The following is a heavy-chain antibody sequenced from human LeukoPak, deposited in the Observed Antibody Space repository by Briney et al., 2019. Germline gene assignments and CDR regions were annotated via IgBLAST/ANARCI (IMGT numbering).Heavy chain of an antibody. V-gene: IGHV3-66*01. Sequence: GGSLRLSCAASGFTVSSNYMGWVRQVPGKGLEWVSVIYSGGDTYYADSVKGRFTISRDNSKNMVYLEMTSLKAEDTAVYYCAKERNLEIAVAGTIFDYWAREPWSPSPQ. D-gene: IGHD6-19*01. J-gene: IGHJ4*02. CDR1: GFTVSSNY. CDR2: IYSGGDT. CDR3: AKERNLEIAVAGTIFDY.